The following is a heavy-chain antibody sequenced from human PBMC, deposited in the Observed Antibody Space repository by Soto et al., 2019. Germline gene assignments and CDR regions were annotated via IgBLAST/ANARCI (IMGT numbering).Heavy chain of an antibody. CDR2: IYYSGST. Sequence: SATLSLTCTVSGCSISSYYWSWIRQPPGKGLEWIGYIYYSGSTNYNPSLKSRVTISVDTSKNQFSLKLSSVTAADTAVYYCARAESSGWYGNYYYYYGMDVWGQGTTVT. D-gene: IGHD6-19*01. CDR3: ARAESSGWYGNYYYYYGMDV. CDR1: GCSISSYY. V-gene: IGHV4-59*01. J-gene: IGHJ6*02.